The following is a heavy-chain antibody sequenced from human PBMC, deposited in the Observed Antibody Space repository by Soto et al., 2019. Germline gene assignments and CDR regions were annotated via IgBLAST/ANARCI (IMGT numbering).Heavy chain of an antibody. J-gene: IGHJ4*02. CDR2: IYHSGST. CDR3: ATIYSTPIPTVVAY. CDR1: NFSITDGFH. V-gene: IGHV4-38-2*01. Sequence: SETLSLTCVVSNFSITDGFHWGWIRQSPGKGLEWIATIYHSGSTYYNPSLKSRLTISVDTSKNQFSLRLTSVTAADTAVYYCATIYSTPIPTVVAYRGQGKIVTVSA. D-gene: IGHD2-2*02.